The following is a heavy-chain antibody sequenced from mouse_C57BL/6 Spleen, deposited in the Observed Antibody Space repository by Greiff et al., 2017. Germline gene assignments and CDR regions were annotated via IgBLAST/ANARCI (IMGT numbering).Heavy chain of an antibody. V-gene: IGHV14-3*01. CDR1: GFNIKNTY. Sequence: EVKLVESVAELVRPGASVKLSCTASGFNIKNTYMHWVKQRPEQGLEWIGRIDPANGNTKYAPKFQGKATITADTSSNTAYLQLSSLTSEDTAIYYCASDGNSYYYAMDYWGQGTSVTVSS. CDR3: ASDGNSYYYAMDY. CDR2: IDPANGNT. D-gene: IGHD2-1*01. J-gene: IGHJ4*01.